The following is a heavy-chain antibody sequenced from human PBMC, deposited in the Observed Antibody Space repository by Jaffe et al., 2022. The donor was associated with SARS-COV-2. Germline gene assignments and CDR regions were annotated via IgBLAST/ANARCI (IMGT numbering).Heavy chain of an antibody. CDR2: IYYSGST. CDR1: GGSISSYY. Sequence: QVQLQESGPGLVKPSETLSLTCTVSGGSISSYYWSWIRQPPGKGLEWIGYIYYSGSTNYNPSLKSRVTISVDTSKNQFSLKLSSVTAADTAVYYCARDPEVWYAFDIWGQGTMVTVSS. J-gene: IGHJ3*02. V-gene: IGHV4-59*01. CDR3: ARDPEVWYAFDI. D-gene: IGHD3-16*01.